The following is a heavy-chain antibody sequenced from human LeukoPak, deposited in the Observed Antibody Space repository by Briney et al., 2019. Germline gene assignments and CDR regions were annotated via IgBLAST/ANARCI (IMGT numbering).Heavy chain of an antibody. V-gene: IGHV3-23*01. CDR1: GFTFSSYA. CDR2: ISGSGGST. D-gene: IGHD5-12*01. Sequence: GGSLRLSCAASGFTFSSYAMSWVRQAPGKGLEWVSAISGSGGSTYYADSVKGRFIISRDNSKNTLYLQMNSLRAEDTAVYYCAKVGGYTVATNSDFDYWGQGTLVTVSS. CDR3: AKVGGYTVATNSDFDY. J-gene: IGHJ4*02.